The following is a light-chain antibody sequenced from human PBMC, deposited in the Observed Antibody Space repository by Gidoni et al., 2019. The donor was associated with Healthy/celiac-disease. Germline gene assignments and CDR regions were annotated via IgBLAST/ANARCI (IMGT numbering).Light chain of an antibody. V-gene: IGKV1-39*01. CDR1: QSISSY. Sequence: IQMTQSPSSLSASVGDRVTITCRASQSISSYLNWYQQKPGKAPKLLIYAAASLQSGVPSRFSGSGSGTDFTLTISSLRPEDFATYYCQQSDSTPRSFGQGTKLEIK. J-gene: IGKJ2*04. CDR3: QQSDSTPRS. CDR2: AAA.